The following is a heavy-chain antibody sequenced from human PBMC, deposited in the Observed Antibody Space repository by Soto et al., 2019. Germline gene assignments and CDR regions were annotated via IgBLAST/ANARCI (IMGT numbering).Heavy chain of an antibody. Sequence: QVQLVQSGGEVKKPGASVTVSCKASGYTFINYHITWVRQAPGQGLEWMAWINTYNGMTDYAQRCQGRGTMTRHTSTSTAYMELRNLGSDDTAVYFCAKSPRGEMATDWVQGTRVTVSS. V-gene: IGHV1-18*01. CDR1: GYTFINYH. CDR2: INTYNGMT. CDR3: AKSPRGEMATD. D-gene: IGHD5-12*01. J-gene: IGHJ4*02.